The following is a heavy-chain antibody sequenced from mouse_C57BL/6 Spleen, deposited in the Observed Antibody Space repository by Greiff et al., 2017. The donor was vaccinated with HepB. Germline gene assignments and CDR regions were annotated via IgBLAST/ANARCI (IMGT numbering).Heavy chain of an antibody. CDR3: ASSMIRPYYYAMDY. J-gene: IGHJ4*01. CDR1: GFSLTSYG. Sequence: VKLVESGPGLVQPSQSLSITCTVSGFSLTSYGVHWVRQSPGKGLEWLGVIWSGGSTDYNAAFISRLSISKDNSKSQVFFKMNSLQADDTAIYYCASSMIRPYYYAMDYWGQGTSVTVSS. V-gene: IGHV2-2*01. D-gene: IGHD2-4*01. CDR2: IWSGGST.